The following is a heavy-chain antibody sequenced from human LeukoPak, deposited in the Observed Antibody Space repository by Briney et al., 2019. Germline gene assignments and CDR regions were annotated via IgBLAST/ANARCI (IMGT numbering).Heavy chain of an antibody. CDR2: IYTSGST. CDR1: GGSISSYY. Sequence: SETLSLTCTVSGGSISSYYWSWIRQPPGKGLEWIGYIYTSGSTNYNPSLKSRVTISVDTSKNQFSLKLSSVTAADTAVYYCARHGGKLGLPNWFDPWGQGTLVTVSS. V-gene: IGHV4-4*09. CDR3: ARHGGKLGLPNWFDP. D-gene: IGHD3-16*01. J-gene: IGHJ5*02.